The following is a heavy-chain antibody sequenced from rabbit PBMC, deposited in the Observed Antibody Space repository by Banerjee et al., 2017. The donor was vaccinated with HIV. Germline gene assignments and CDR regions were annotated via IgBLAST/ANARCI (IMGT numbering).Heavy chain of an antibody. Sequence: QSLEESGGDLVKPGASLTLTCTASGFSFNNSYYMCWVRQAPGKGLEWIACIYVGDSGSTYYASWAKGRFTGSKTSSTTVTLQMTSLTAADTATYFCARDAGVTGYGYVFNLWGQGTLVTVS. CDR3: ARDAGVTGYGYVFNL. V-gene: IGHV1S40*01. CDR2: IYVGDSGST. CDR1: GFSFNNSYY. D-gene: IGHD6-1*01. J-gene: IGHJ4*01.